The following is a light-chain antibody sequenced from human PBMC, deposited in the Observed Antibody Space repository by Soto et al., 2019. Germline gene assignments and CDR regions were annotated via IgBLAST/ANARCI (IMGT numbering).Light chain of an antibody. V-gene: IGLV2-23*02. CDR1: SSDVGSYYP. CDR3: CSYAGDTTFFV. Sequence: QSALTQPASMSGSPGQSITISCTGTSSDVGSYYPVSWFQQHPGKAPKLIIYEVNKRPSGVSDRFSGSKSGNTASLTISGLQSAHEAEYYCCSYAGDTTFFVFGPWTKLTVL. CDR2: EVN. J-gene: IGLJ1*01.